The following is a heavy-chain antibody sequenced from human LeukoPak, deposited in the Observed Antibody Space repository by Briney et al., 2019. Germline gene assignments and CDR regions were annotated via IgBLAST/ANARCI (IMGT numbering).Heavy chain of an antibody. Sequence: GGSLRLSCAVSGFTFRNFWMNWVRQAPGKGLEWVANIKQDGSEMYYVDSVRGRFTISRDNDKHSMFLQMNSLRAEDTAEYYCARGHINAWDHVFDIWGQGTMVTVSS. CDR3: ARGHINAWDHVFDI. CDR2: IKQDGSEM. CDR1: GFTFRNFW. D-gene: IGHD1-26*01. J-gene: IGHJ3*02. V-gene: IGHV3-7*05.